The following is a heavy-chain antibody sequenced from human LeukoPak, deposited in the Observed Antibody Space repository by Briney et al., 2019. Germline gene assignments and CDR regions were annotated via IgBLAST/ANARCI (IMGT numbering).Heavy chain of an antibody. J-gene: IGHJ4*02. CDR2: ISGTADNT. Sequence: GGSLRLSCAASGFSFSDTAMSWVHQAPGKGLEWVSTISGTADNTYYAESVKGRFSISRDNAKNTVYLQINDLRAEDTAVYYCAKDWLNGGSPLYYFGSWGQGALVTVSS. CDR3: AKDWLNGGSPLYYFGS. CDR1: GFSFSDTA. V-gene: IGHV3-23*01. D-gene: IGHD2-8*01.